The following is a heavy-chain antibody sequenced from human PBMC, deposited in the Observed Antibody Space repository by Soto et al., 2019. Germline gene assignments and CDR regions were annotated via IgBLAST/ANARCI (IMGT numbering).Heavy chain of an antibody. CDR1: GGSLSSYY. D-gene: IGHD6-25*01. CDR3: ARRGTNFVIDY. CDR2: IYYSGST. Sequence: AETLCVTCIVSGGSLSSYYWSWIRQPPGKGLEWIGYIYYSGSTNYNPSLKSRVTISVDTSKNQFSLKLSSVTAADTAVYYCARRGTNFVIDYWGQGTMVPVSS. V-gene: IGHV4-59*01. J-gene: IGHJ4*02.